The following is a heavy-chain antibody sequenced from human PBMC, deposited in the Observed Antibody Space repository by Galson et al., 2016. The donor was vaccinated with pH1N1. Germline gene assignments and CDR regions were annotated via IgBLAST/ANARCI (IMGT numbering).Heavy chain of an antibody. CDR2: IYSGGRT. CDR3: ARVGDCGSYYDDNYDV. J-gene: IGHJ6*03. CDR1: GFTVSSNY. V-gene: IGHV3-53*01. D-gene: IGHD1-26*01. Sequence: SLRLSCAASGFTVSSNYMSWVRQAPGKGLEWVSLIYSGGRTYYADSVKGRFTISRDNAKNTLYLQMNSLRVEDTAVYYCARVGDCGSYYDDNYDVWGTGTTVTVSS.